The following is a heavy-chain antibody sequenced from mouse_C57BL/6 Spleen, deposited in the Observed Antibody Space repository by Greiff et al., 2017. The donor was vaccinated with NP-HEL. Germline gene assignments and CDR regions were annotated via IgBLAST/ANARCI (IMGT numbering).Heavy chain of an antibody. CDR3: ARERGVAHYFDY. V-gene: IGHV1-12*01. J-gene: IGHJ2*01. CDR2: IYPGNGDT. CDR1: GYTFTSYN. Sequence: LQQPGAELVKPGASVKLSCKASGYTFTSYNMHWVKQTPRQGLEWIGAIYPGNGDTSYNQKFKGKATLTVDKSSSTAYMQLSSLTSEDSAVYFCARERGVAHYFDYWGQGTTLTVSS. D-gene: IGHD1-1*02.